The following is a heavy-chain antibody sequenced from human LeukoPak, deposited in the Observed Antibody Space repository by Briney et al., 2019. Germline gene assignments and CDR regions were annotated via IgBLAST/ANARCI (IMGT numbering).Heavy chain of an antibody. Sequence: SETLSLTCTVSGVSISSGGHYWSWIRQHPGVGLEWIGYIYSGGSTYHNPSLNSRVTISRDTSSNQFSLNLRSVTAADAAVYYCARDPGFDGTYSYFFDFWGQGALVTVSS. CDR3: ARDPGFDGTYSYFFDF. J-gene: IGHJ4*02. V-gene: IGHV4-31*03. D-gene: IGHD1-26*01. CDR1: GVSISSGGHY. CDR2: IYSGGST.